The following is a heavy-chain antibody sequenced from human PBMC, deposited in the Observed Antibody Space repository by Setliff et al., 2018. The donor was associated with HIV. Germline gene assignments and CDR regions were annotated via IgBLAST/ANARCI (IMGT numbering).Heavy chain of an antibody. CDR1: GFTLSTYA. J-gene: IGHJ4*02. D-gene: IGHD6-25*01. Sequence: PGGSLRLSCAASGFTLSTYAMSWVRQAPGKGLEWVSAIGGSGGNTYYAGSVKGHFTVSRDNSKNTLYLQMDSLRPKDTAAYYCARAPSWQRQVDFWGQGTLVTVSS. CDR3: ARAPSWQRQVDF. V-gene: IGHV3-23*01. CDR2: IGGSGGNT.